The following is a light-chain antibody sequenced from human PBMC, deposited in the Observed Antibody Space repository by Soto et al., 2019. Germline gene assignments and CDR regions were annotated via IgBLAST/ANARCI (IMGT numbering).Light chain of an antibody. CDR2: EVS. Sequence: QSALTQPASVSGSPVPSITISCTGTSSDVGGYNYVSWYQQHPGKAPKLMIYEVSNRPSGVSNRFSGSKSGNTASLTISGLQAEDEAKYYCSSYTSISTVVFGGGTQLTVI. J-gene: IGLJ2*01. CDR3: SSYTSISTVV. CDR1: SSDVGGYNY. V-gene: IGLV2-14*01.